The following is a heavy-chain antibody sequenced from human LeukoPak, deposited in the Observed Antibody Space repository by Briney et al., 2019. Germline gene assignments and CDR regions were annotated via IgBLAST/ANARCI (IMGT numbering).Heavy chain of an antibody. CDR3: ARSGRGSSTDYLDY. D-gene: IGHD2-2*01. Sequence: GGSLRLSCAASGFTFNSYEMNWVRQAPGKGLEWVSLIYSDGNTRYADSVKGRFTISRHNSKNTLYLQMNSLRPDDTAVYYCARSGRGSSTDYLDYWGQGTLVTVSS. V-gene: IGHV3-53*04. CDR2: IYSDGNT. CDR1: GFTFNSYE. J-gene: IGHJ4*02.